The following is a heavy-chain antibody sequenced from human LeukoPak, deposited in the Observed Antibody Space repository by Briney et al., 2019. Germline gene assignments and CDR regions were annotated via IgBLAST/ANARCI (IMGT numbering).Heavy chain of an antibody. CDR1: GFTFNNYA. CDR3: AKSLRYFYGVDV. Sequence: GGSLTLYCAASGFTFNNYAMTWVRQAPGKGLEWVSAIDARGDDTFYADFVRGRFTVSRDNVKNMVHLQMNSLRAEDSAFYYCAKSLRYFYGVDVWGRGPRVTVPS. J-gene: IGHJ6*04. CDR2: IDARGDDT. D-gene: IGHD3-9*01. V-gene: IGHV3-23*01.